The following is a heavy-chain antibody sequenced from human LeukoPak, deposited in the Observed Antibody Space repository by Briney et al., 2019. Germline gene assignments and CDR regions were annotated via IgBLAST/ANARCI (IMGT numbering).Heavy chain of an antibody. CDR3: ARVPYEFSGPPPSYLAS. D-gene: IGHD3/OR15-3a*01. J-gene: IGHJ5*02. Sequence: GGSLRLSCAASGFIFSSYSMNWVRQAPGKGLEWASCISSSSVSYMYYADSVKGRFTISRDNAKNSLYLQMNSLRAEDTAVYYCARVPYEFSGPPPSYLASWGQGTLV. CDR2: ISSSSVSYM. V-gene: IGHV3-21*01. CDR1: GFIFSSYS.